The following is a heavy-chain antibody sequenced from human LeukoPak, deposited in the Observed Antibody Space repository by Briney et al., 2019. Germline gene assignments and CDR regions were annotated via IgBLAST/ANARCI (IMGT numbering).Heavy chain of an antibody. CDR3: ARDRGSNYYDSSGYWTDRAFDI. J-gene: IGHJ3*02. CDR1: GGSISSGGYS. Sequence: PSETLSFTCAVSGGSISSGGYSWSWIRQPPGKGLEWIGCIYHSGSTYYNPSLKSRVTISVDRSKNQFSLKLSSVTAADTAVYYCARDRGSNYYDSSGYWTDRAFDIWGQGTMVTVSS. D-gene: IGHD3-22*01. V-gene: IGHV4-30-2*01. CDR2: IYHSGST.